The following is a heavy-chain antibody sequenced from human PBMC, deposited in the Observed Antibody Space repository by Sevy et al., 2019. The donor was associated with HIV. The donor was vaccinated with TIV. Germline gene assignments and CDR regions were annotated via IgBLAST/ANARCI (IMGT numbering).Heavy chain of an antibody. J-gene: IGHJ6*02. CDR2: IWYDGSNK. CDR1: GFTFSSYG. Sequence: GSLRLSCAASGFTFSSYGMHWVRQAPGKGLEWVAVIWYDGSNKYYADSVKGRFTISRDNFKNTLYLQMNSLRAEDTAVYYCARDRAETRYYYYGMDVWGQGTTVTVSS. V-gene: IGHV3-33*01. CDR3: ARDRAETRYYYYGMDV.